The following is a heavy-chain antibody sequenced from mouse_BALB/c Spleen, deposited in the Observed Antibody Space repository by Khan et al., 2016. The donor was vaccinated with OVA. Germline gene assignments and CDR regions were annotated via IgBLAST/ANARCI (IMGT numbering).Heavy chain of an antibody. D-gene: IGHD1-1*01. CDR3: ARSGTISTVVVTDFDF. V-gene: IGHV3-2*02. Sequence: EVQLQESGPGLVKPSQSLSLTCTVTGYSITSDYAWNWIRQFPGNKLEWMGYIKYSGSTSYNPSLKSRISISRETSKNQFFLHLNSVTTEDTATYYCARSGTISTVVVTDFDFWGQGTTLTVSS. J-gene: IGHJ2*01. CDR1: GYSITSDYA. CDR2: IKYSGST.